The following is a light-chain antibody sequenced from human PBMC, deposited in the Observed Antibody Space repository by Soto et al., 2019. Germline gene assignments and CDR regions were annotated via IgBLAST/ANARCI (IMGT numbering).Light chain of an antibody. CDR1: QSVSVY. J-gene: IGKJ1*01. Sequence: EIVLTQSPGTLSFSPGERATLSCRASQSVSVYLAWYQQKPGQAPRLLIYGASSRATGIPDRFSGSGSGTDFTLTITRLEPEDFAVYYCQQRSVWPITFGQGTKVDIK. V-gene: IGKV3-11*01. CDR3: QQRSVWPIT. CDR2: GAS.